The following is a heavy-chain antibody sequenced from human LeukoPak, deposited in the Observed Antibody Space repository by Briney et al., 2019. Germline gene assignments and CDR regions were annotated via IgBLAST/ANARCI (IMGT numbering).Heavy chain of an antibody. CDR1: GFAVSSNH. J-gene: IGHJ1*01. V-gene: IGHV3-53*01. D-gene: IGHD1-26*01. Sequence: GGSLRLSCAASGFAVSSNHMNWVRQAPGKGLEWVSVIFNGGSTYYADSVKGRFTVSRDNSKNTLYLQMNSLRAEDTAVYYCATSIVGLTYDEHFQHWGQGTLVTVSS. CDR3: ATSIVGLTYDEHFQH. CDR2: IFNGGST.